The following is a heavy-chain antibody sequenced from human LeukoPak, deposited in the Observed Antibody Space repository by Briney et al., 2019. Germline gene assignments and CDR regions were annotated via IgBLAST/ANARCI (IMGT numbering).Heavy chain of an antibody. V-gene: IGHV4-59*01. CDR3: ASCPPGGYCSSTSCPACDY. CDR2: IYYSGST. J-gene: IGHJ4*02. CDR1: GVSLSSYY. D-gene: IGHD2-2*01. Sequence: SETLSLTCTVSGVSLSSYYWRWIPQPPGKGLEWIGYIYYSGSTHYNPSLKSRVPLSVDTSKNQFSLKLSSVTAADTAVYYCASCPPGGYCSSTSCPACDYWGQGTLVTVSS.